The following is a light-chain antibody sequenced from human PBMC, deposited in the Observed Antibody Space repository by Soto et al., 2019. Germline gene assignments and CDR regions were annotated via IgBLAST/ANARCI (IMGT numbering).Light chain of an antibody. Sequence: DIQMTQSPSSLSASVGDRVIITCRASQGIRHDLGWYQQKPGKAPKRLIYAASSLKRGVPSRFSGSVSGTEFTLTIIRLQHEDFATYDCLQHNSYPPTFGQGTKVEIK. J-gene: IGKJ1*01. CDR1: QGIRHD. CDR3: LQHNSYPPT. CDR2: AAS. V-gene: IGKV1-17*01.